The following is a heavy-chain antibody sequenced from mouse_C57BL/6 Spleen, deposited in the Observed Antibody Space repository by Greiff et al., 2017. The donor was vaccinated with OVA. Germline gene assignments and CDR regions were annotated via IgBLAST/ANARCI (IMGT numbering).Heavy chain of an antibody. CDR1: GYTFTDYY. CDR2: INPYNGGT. J-gene: IGHJ3*01. CDR3: ARDYGSSQFAY. Sequence: EVKLQQSGPVLVKPGASVKMSCKASGYTFTDYYMNWVKQSHGKSLEWIGVINPYNGGTSYNQKFKGKATLTVDKSSSTAYMELNSLTSEDSAVYYCARDYGSSQFAYWGQGTLVTVSA. D-gene: IGHD1-1*01. V-gene: IGHV1-19*01.